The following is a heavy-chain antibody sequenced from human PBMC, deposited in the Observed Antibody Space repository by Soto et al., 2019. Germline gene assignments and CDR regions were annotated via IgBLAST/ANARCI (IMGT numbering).Heavy chain of an antibody. CDR3: AHRATMTIFGLNTDTGVWFDP. D-gene: IGHD3-3*01. V-gene: IGHV2-5*02. J-gene: IGHJ5*02. CDR2: IYWDGDR. CDR1: GFSLSTSGAA. Sequence: QITLKESGPTLVKPTQTLTLTCTFSGFSLSTSGAAVGWIRQPPGRALEWLALIYWDGDRRYNPYLQSRLTTDKDTSRNLGALTLTSVDPSDTATYYCAHRATMTIFGLNTDTGVWFDPWGQGTLVIVSS.